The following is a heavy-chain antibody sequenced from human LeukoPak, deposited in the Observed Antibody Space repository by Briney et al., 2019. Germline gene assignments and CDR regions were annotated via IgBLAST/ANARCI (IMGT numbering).Heavy chain of an antibody. CDR3: ARADIVVVPAAIGNYYYYYGMDV. CDR2: IKQDGSEK. Sequence: SGGSLRLSCAASGFTFSSYWMSWVSQAPGKGLEWVANIKQDGSEKYYVDSVKGRFTISRDNAKNSLYLQMNSLRAEDTAVYYCARADIVVVPAAIGNYYYYYGMDVWGQGTTVTVSS. D-gene: IGHD2-2*01. CDR1: GFTFSSYW. J-gene: IGHJ6*02. V-gene: IGHV3-7*01.